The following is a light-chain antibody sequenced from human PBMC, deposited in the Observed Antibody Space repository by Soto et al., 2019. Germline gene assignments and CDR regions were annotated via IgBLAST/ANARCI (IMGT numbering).Light chain of an antibody. J-gene: IGKJ2*01. Sequence: ERMLTQSPGTLSLSPGERATLSCRASQSVSTRYLAWYQQKPGQAPRLLIYGASIRATGIPDRFSGSGSGTDFTLTISRLEPEDFAVDYCHQFGSSPPAFTFGQGTKLEI. V-gene: IGKV3-20*01. CDR1: QSVSTRY. CDR3: HQFGSSPPAFT. CDR2: GAS.